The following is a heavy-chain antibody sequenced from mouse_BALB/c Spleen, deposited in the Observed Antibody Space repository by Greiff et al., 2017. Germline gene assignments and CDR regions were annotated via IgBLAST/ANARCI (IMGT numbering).Heavy chain of an antibody. CDR3: ARPSYYYGSSFDY. D-gene: IGHD1-1*01. CDR2: INPGSGGT. V-gene: IGHV1-54*01. Sequence: VQLQQSGAELARPGASVKLSCKASGYTFTSYWMQWVKQRPGQGLEWIGVINPGSGGTNYNEKFKGKATLTADKSSSTAYMQLSSLTSDDSAVYFCARPSYYYGSSFDYGGQGTTLTVSS. CDR1: GYTFTSYW. J-gene: IGHJ2*01.